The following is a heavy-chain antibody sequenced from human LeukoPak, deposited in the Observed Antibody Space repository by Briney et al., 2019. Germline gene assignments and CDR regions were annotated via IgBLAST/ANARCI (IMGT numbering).Heavy chain of an antibody. J-gene: IGHJ3*01. CDR2: IYYSGST. CDR1: GGSISSSSYY. D-gene: IGHD6-6*01. CDR3: ARPYSSSSRGAFEV. Sequence: SETLSLTCTVSGGSISSSSYYWGWIRQPPGKGLEWIGSIYYSGSTYYNPSLKSRVTISVDTSKKEFSLKLTSVTAADTAVYYCARPYSSSSRGAFEVWGQGTMVTVSS. V-gene: IGHV4-39*07.